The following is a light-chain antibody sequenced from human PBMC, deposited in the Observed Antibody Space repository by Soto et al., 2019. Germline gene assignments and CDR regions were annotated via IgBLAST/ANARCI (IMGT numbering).Light chain of an antibody. CDR1: QSISDY. CDR2: ASS. J-gene: IGKJ1*01. Sequence: DLQVTQSPSSLSASVGDRVIITCRASQSISDYLNWYQQKPGKAPKLLIFASSTLQSGVPSRFSGSGSGTDFTLTISSLQPEDFATYYCQQTYTTPWTFGQGTKVEIK. CDR3: QQTYTTPWT. V-gene: IGKV1-39*01.